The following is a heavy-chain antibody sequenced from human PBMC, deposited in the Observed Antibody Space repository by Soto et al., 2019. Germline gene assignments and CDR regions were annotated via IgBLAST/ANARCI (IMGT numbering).Heavy chain of an antibody. CDR2: IGTAGDT. V-gene: IGHV3-13*01. D-gene: IGHD6-19*01. J-gene: IGHJ3*02. Sequence: GGSLRLSCAPSGFTFSSHDMHWVRQGTGKRLECVAAIGTAGDTYYPGSVKGRFTISRENAKKTLYLQMNSLRAEDTAVYYCVNGAVSGQVDSFDIWGQGTMVT. CDR1: GFTFSSHD. CDR3: VNGAVSGQVDSFDI.